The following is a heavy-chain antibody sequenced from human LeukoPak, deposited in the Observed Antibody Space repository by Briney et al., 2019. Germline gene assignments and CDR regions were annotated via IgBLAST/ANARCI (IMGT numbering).Heavy chain of an antibody. D-gene: IGHD2-15*01. J-gene: IGHJ4*02. Sequence: SCKVSGYTLTELSMNWVRQAPGKGLEWVSSISSSSSYIYYADSVKGRFTISRDNAKNSLYLQMNSLRAEDTAVYYFARDPFSSWGQGTLVTVSS. CDR1: GYTLTELS. CDR2: ISSSSSYI. V-gene: IGHV3-21*01. CDR3: ARDPFSS.